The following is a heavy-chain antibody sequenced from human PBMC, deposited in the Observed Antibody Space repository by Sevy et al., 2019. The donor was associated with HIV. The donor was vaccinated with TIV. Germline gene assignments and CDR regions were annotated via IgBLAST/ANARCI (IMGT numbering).Heavy chain of an antibody. CDR1: GFTFSSYA. V-gene: IGHV3-30-3*01. J-gene: IGHJ4*02. CDR3: ARDWVNWGPRGYFDY. Sequence: GGSLRLSCAASGFTFSSYAMHWVRQAPGKGLEWVAVISYDGSNKYYADSVKGRFTISRDNSKNTLYLQMNSLRAEDTAVYYCARDWVNWGPRGYFDYWGQGTLVTVSS. CDR2: ISYDGSNK. D-gene: IGHD7-27*01.